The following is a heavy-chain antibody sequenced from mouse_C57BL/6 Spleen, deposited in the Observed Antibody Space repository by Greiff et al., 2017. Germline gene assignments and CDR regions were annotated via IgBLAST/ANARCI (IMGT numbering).Heavy chain of an antibody. CDR2: IYPGDGDT. V-gene: IGHV1-82*01. Sequence: QVQLQQSGPELVKPGASVKISCKASGYAFSSSWMNWVKQRPGKGLEWIGRIYPGDGDTNYNGQFKGKATLTADKSSSTAYMQLSRLTSEDSAVYFCARGSYYSNYGGYAMDYWGQGTSVTVSS. J-gene: IGHJ4*01. D-gene: IGHD2-5*01. CDR1: GYAFSSSW. CDR3: ARGSYYSNYGGYAMDY.